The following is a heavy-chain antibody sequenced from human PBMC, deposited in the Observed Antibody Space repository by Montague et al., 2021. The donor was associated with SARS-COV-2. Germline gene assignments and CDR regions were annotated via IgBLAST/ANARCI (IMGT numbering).Heavy chain of an antibody. CDR3: ARGGGRLQYSYYYGMDV. CDR2: IYYSGST. J-gene: IGHJ6*02. CDR1: GGSISSYY. V-gene: IGHV4-59*01. D-gene: IGHD5-12*01. Sequence: SETLSLTCTVSGGSISSYYWSWIRQPPGKGLEWIGYIYYSGSTNXNPSLKSRVTISVDTSKNQFSLKLSSVTAADTAVYYCARGGGRLQYSYYYGMDVWGQGTTVTVSS.